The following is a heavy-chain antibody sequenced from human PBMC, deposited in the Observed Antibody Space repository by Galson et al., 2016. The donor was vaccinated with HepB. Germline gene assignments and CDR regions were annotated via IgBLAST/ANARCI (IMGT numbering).Heavy chain of an antibody. Sequence: SVKVSCKASGGTFRKHILSWVRQAPGQGPEWMGGIIPMFDSPVYAQKFQDRVTISADELTTTAYMELNSLRSDDTAVYYCARAKEGPIHYKDAMDVWGQGTTVTV. CDR3: ARAKEGPIHYKDAMDV. V-gene: IGHV1-69*13. CDR2: IIPMFDSP. D-gene: IGHD1-1*01. J-gene: IGHJ6*02. CDR1: GGTFRKHI.